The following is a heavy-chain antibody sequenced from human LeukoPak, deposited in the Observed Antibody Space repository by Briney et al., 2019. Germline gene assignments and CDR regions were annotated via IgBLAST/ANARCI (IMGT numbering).Heavy chain of an antibody. D-gene: IGHD3-22*01. V-gene: IGHV3-74*01. CDR2: ISSDGSIT. J-gene: IGHJ4*02. CDR3: ARRVGSSESSYYFDY. Sequence: ARGSLRLSCAASGFTFNIYWMHWVRQAPGKGLVWVSLISSDGSITSYADSVKGRFTISRDNAKNTVYLQMNSLRVEDTAVYYCARRVGSSESSYYFDYWGQGTLVTVSS. CDR1: GFTFNIYW.